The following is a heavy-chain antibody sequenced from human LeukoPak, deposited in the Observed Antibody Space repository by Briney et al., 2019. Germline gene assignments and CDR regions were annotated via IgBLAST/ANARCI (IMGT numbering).Heavy chain of an antibody. CDR2: INHSGST. Sequence: SETLSLTCAVYGGSFSGYYWSWIRQPPGKGLEWIGEINHSGSTNYNPSLKSRVTISADTPKNQFSLKLSSVTAADTAVYYCARGGLITILWPNWFDSWGQGTLVTVSS. CDR3: ARGGLITILWPNWFDS. D-gene: IGHD3-9*01. V-gene: IGHV4-34*01. J-gene: IGHJ5*01. CDR1: GGSFSGYY.